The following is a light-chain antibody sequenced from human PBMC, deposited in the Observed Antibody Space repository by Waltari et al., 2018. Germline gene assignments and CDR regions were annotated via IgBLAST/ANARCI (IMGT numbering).Light chain of an antibody. CDR3: YQHSSGYS. Sequence: VILTQSPATLSLSPGERATLSCRASQSVISYLAWYQPKPGQAPRLLIHSATSRATGIPDRFSGSGSGTEFTLTISSLEPEDVGVYHCYQHSSGYSFGQGTKVEIK. CDR2: SAT. CDR1: QSVISY. V-gene: IGKV3-11*01. J-gene: IGKJ2*03.